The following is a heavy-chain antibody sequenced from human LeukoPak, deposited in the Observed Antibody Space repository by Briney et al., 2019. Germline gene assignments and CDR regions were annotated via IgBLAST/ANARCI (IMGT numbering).Heavy chain of an antibody. CDR3: ARRTYYYDSSGSFFDY. CDR1: GYSFTSYW. Sequence: PGESLQISCKDSGYSFTSYWIGWVRQMPGKGLEWMGIIYPGDSDTRYSPSFQGQVTISADKSISTAYLQWSSLKASDTAMYYCARRTYYYDSSGSFFDYWGQGTLVTVSS. V-gene: IGHV5-51*01. J-gene: IGHJ4*02. D-gene: IGHD3-22*01. CDR2: IYPGDSDT.